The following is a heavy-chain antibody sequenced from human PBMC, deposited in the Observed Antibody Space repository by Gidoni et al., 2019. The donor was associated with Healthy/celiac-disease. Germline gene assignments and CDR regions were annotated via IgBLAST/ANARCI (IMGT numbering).Heavy chain of an antibody. V-gene: IGHV4-34*01. CDR3: ARGGPLRYFDWLLQWYFDY. D-gene: IGHD3-9*01. J-gene: IGHJ4*02. CDR1: GGSFSGYS. Sequence: QVQLQQWGAGLLKPSETLSLTCAVYGGSFSGYSRSWISQPPGKGLEWLGEITHSGSTNYNPSLKSRVTISVDTSKNQFSLKLSSVTAADTAVYYCARGGPLRYFDWLLQWYFDYWGQGTLVTVSS. CDR2: ITHSGST.